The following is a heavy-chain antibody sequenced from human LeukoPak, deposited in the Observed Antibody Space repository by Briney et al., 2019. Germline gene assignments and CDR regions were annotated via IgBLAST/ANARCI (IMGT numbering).Heavy chain of an antibody. Sequence: GASVKVSCKASGYTFTGYYMHWVRQAPGQGLEWMGWINPNSGGTNYAQKFQGGVTMTRDTSISTAYMELSRLRSDDTAVYYCARVRKWLRLRNDAFDIWGQGTMVTVSS. D-gene: IGHD5-12*01. J-gene: IGHJ3*02. CDR2: INPNSGGT. CDR3: ARVRKWLRLRNDAFDI. CDR1: GYTFTGYY. V-gene: IGHV1-2*02.